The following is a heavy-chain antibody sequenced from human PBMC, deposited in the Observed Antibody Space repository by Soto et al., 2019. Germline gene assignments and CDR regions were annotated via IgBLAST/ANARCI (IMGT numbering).Heavy chain of an antibody. CDR3: ARGRGYSSSSGLGRWFDP. CDR2: INHSGST. CDR1: GGSFSGYY. Sequence: QVQLQQWGAGLLKPSETLSLTCAVYGGSFSGYYWSWIRQPPGKGLEWIGEINHSGSTNYNPSLKCRVTISVDTSKNQFSLKLSSVTAADTAVYYCARGRGYSSSSGLGRWFDPWGQGTLVTVSS. J-gene: IGHJ5*02. V-gene: IGHV4-34*01. D-gene: IGHD6-6*01.